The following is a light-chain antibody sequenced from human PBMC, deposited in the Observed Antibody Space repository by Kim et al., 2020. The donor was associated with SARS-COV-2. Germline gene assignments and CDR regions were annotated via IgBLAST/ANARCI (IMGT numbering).Light chain of an antibody. CDR2: RNN. V-gene: IGLV1-47*01. CDR3: AAWDDSLSGGV. Sequence: GQRVTISCSGSSSNIGSNYVYWYQQHPGTAPKLLIYRNNQRPSGVPDRFSGSKSGTSASLAISGLRSEDEADYYCAAWDDSLSGGVFGGGTQLTVL. CDR1: SSNIGSNY. J-gene: IGLJ2*01.